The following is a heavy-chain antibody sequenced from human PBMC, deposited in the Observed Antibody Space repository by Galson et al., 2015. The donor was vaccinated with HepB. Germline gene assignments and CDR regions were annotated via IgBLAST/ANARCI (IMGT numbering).Heavy chain of an antibody. CDR1: GYVFTSYW. D-gene: IGHD3-10*01. CDR3: GRKDYGTGSMDV. CDR2: IYPSDSDV. J-gene: IGHJ6*02. Sequence: QSGAEVKKPGESLKISCKGSGYVFTSYWIGWVRQMPGKGLEWMGIIYPSDSDVRYNPSFQGQVTFSADRSINTAYLQWTSLKASDTAVYYCGRKDYGTGSMDVWGQGTTVTVSS. V-gene: IGHV5-51*01.